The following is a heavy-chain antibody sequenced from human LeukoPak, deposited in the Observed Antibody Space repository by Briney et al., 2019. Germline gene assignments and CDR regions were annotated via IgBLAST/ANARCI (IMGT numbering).Heavy chain of an antibody. CDR3: AKDIMTTVTTSADY. J-gene: IGHJ4*02. Sequence: PGGSLRLSCAASGFTFSSYAMSCVPQAPGKGLEWVSAICGSGGSTYYAHSVKGRFTIYRDNSKNTLYLQMNSLRAEDTAVYYCAKDIMTTVTTSADYWGQGTLVTVSS. D-gene: IGHD4-17*01. V-gene: IGHV3-23*01. CDR1: GFTFSSYA. CDR2: ICGSGGST.